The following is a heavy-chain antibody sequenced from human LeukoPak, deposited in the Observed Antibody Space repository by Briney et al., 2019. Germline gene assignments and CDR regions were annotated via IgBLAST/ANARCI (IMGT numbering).Heavy chain of an antibody. Sequence: GGSLRLSCAASGFTFSSYEMNWVRQAPGKGLEWVSYISSSGSTIYYADSVKGRFTISRDNAKNSLYLQMNSLRAEDTAVYYCARVYSSGWYETDYWGQGTLVTAPS. V-gene: IGHV3-48*03. CDR2: ISSSGSTI. J-gene: IGHJ4*01. D-gene: IGHD6-19*01. CDR1: GFTFSSYE. CDR3: ARVYSSGWYETDY.